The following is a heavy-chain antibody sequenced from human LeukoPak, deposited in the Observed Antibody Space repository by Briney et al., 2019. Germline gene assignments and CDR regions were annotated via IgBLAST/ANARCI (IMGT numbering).Heavy chain of an antibody. V-gene: IGHV1-69*13. CDR1: GYTFTGYY. CDR2: IIPIFGTA. CDR3: ARDRVRPGWFGELLPFNWFDP. D-gene: IGHD3-10*01. J-gene: IGHJ5*02. Sequence: ASVKVSCKASGYTFTGYYMHWVRQAPGQGLEWMGGIIPIFGTANYAQKFQGRVTITADESTSTAYMELSSLRSEDTAVYYCARDRVRPGWFGELLPFNWFDPWGQGTLVTVSS.